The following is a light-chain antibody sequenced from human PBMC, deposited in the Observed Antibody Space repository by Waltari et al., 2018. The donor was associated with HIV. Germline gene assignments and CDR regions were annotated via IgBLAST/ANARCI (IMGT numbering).Light chain of an antibody. J-gene: IGKJ1*01. CDR3: MQALQPPWT. CDR2: LGS. Sequence: IMMTQSLLSLPVTPGEPASISCRSSQSLLHDNGDKYLDWYLQKPGQSPQLLIYLGSNRASGVPDRFSGSRSGTDFTLKISRVEAEDVGVYYCMQALQPPWTFGQGTKVEIK. V-gene: IGKV2-28*01. CDR1: QSLLHDNGDKY.